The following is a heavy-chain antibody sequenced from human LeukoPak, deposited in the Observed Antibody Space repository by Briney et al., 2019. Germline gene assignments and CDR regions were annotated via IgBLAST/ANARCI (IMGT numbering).Heavy chain of an antibody. CDR2: ISSSSSTI. V-gene: IGHV3-11*04. D-gene: IGHD2-2*01. J-gene: IGHJ3*02. CDR3: AREGYCSSTSCPLAFDI. Sequence: LSLTCSVSGYSISSDYYWGWLRQPPGKGLEWVSYISSSSSTIYYADSVKGRFTISRDNAKNSLYLQMNSLRAEDTAVYYCAREGYCSSTSCPLAFDIWGQGTMVTVSS. CDR1: GYSISSDYY.